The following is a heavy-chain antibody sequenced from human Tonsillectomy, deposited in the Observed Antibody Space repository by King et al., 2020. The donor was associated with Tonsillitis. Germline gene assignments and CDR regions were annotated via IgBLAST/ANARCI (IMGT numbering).Heavy chain of an antibody. J-gene: IGHJ4*02. CDR1: GFTFSRYA. CDR2: ITGGCDSR. V-gene: IGHV3-23*04. CDR3: AKTLQGFFDY. Sequence: VQLVESGGGLVQPGGSLRLSCAASGFTFSRYAMSWVLQAPGNGLEWVSTITGGCDSRYYAESLRGRFTISVDNSKSTLYLQLNSLRDEDTAVYYCAKTLQGFFDYWGQGTLVTVSS.